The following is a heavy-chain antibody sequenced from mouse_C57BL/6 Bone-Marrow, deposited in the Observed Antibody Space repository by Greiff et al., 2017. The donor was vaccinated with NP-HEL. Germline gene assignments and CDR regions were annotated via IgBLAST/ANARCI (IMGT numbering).Heavy chain of an antibody. V-gene: IGHV1-82*01. J-gene: IGHJ4*01. Sequence: QVQLQQSGPELVKPGASVKISCKASGYAFSSSWMNWVKQRPGKGLEWIGRIYPGDGDTNYNGKFKGKATLTADKSSSTAYMQLSSLTSEDSAVYFCARSTPVVGAMDYWGQGTSVTVSS. CDR3: ARSTPVVGAMDY. CDR1: GYAFSSSW. D-gene: IGHD1-1*01. CDR2: IYPGDGDT.